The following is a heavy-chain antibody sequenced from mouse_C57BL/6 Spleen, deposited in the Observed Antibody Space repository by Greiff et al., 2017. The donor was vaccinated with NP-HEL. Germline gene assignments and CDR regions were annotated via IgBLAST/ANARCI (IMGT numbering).Heavy chain of an antibody. CDR1: GFNITDYY. Sequence: EVQLQQSGAELVKPGASVKLSCTASGFNITDYYMHWVKQRTEQGLEWIGRIDPEDGETKYAPKFPGKATITADTSSNTAYLQLSSLTSEDTAVYYCASYYYGGAYWGQGTLVTVSA. J-gene: IGHJ3*01. CDR3: ASYYYGGAY. CDR2: IDPEDGET. V-gene: IGHV14-2*01. D-gene: IGHD1-1*01.